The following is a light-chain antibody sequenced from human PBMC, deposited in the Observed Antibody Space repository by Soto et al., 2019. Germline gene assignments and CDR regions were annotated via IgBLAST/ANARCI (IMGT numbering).Light chain of an antibody. CDR2: WAS. J-gene: IGKJ1*01. Sequence: DIVMTQSPDPLTVSLGERATINCKSSQSLLSSSDNRNYLAWYQHKPGQSPKMLIYWASTRYSGVPDRFSGSGSGTDFSLTISSLQAEDVAVYYCQHYYSVPPTFGQGTKVEIK. V-gene: IGKV4-1*01. CDR1: QSLLSSSDNRNY. CDR3: QHYYSVPPT.